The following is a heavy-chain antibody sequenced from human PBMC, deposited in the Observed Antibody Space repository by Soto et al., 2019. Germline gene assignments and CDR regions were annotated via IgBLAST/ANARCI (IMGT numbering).Heavy chain of an antibody. CDR1: GYTFTCHQ. Sequence: VSVKFPFNAFGYTFTCHQIHWVRQAPGQVLDCVGWINPNTGDTNYSQIFQGWVTMTSDTSISTAYMELTRLRSDDTAVYYCARYKWEIVVVPAALHHGYYYGMKVWGQGTRVNVSS. J-gene: IGHJ6*02. CDR3: ARYKWEIVVVPAALHHGYYYGMKV. D-gene: IGHD2-2*02. CDR2: INPNTGDT. V-gene: IGHV1-2*04.